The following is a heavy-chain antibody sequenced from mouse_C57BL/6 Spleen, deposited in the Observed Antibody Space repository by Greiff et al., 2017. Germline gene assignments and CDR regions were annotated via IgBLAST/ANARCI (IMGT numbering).Heavy chain of an antibody. CDR1: GYSITSGYY. V-gene: IGHV3-6*01. Sequence: EVKLMESGPGPVKPSQSLSLTCSVTGYSITSGYYWNWIRQFPGNKLEWMGYISYDGSNNYNPYLKNRISITSNTSKNQFFLKLNSVTTEDTATYDRAREGENGYLYYFDYWCQGTTLTVSS. D-gene: IGHD2-3*01. CDR2: ISYDGSN. J-gene: IGHJ2*01. CDR3: AREGENGYLYYFDY.